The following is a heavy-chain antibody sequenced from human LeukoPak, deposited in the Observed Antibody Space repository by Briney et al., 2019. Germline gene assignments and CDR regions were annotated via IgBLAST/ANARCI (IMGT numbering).Heavy chain of an antibody. CDR1: GGSISSYY. J-gene: IGHJ5*02. CDR2: IYYSGST. V-gene: IGHV4-59*08. CDR3: ARVGGYDQGYNWFDP. Sequence: SETLSLTCTVSGGSISSYYWSWIRQPPGKGLGWIGYIYYSGSTNYTPSLKSRVTISVDTSKNQFSLKLSSVTAADTAVYYCARVGGYDQGYNWFDPWGQGTLVTVSS. D-gene: IGHD5-12*01.